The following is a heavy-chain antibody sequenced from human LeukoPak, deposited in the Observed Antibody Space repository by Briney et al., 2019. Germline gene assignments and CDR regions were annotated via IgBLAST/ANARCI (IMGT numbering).Heavy chain of an antibody. V-gene: IGHV4-4*07. CDR2: IYGSGST. D-gene: IGHD3-22*01. CDR3: VGEGIYDSSGYYDY. Sequence: SETLSLTCIVSGDSISSYFWSWIRQPAGKGLEWIGRIYGSGSTVYNPSLKSRVTMSVDTSKNQFSLRLSSVTAADTAVYYCVGEGIYDSSGYYDYWGQRTLVTVSS. J-gene: IGHJ4*02. CDR1: GDSISSYF.